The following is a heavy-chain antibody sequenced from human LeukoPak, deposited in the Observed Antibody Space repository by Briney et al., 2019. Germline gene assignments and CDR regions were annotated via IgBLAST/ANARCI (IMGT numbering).Heavy chain of an antibody. V-gene: IGHV3-23*01. CDR2: ITGNALNT. J-gene: IGHJ4*02. CDR1: GFTFTSYW. D-gene: IGHD3-22*01. Sequence: GGSLRLSCAASGFTFTSYWMSWVRQAPGKGLEWVSSITGNALNTYQADFIKGRFTISRDDSKNTLYLHLSSLRVEDTAVYYCAKLQDFYDNSGYSYFDNWGQGTLVTVSS. CDR3: AKLQDFYDNSGYSYFDN.